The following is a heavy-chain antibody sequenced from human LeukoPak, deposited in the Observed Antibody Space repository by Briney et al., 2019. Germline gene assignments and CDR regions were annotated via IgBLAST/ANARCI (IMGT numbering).Heavy chain of an antibody. CDR1: GYSISSGYY. D-gene: IGHD3-10*01. V-gene: IGHV4-38-2*02. CDR2: IYHSGST. J-gene: IGHJ3*02. CDR3: ASPALVRGVIIDAFDI. Sequence: SETLSLTCTVSGYSISSGYYWGWIRQPPGKGLEWIGSIYHSGSTYYNPSLKSRVTISVDTSKNQFSLKLSSVTAADTAVYYCASPALVRGVIIDAFDIWGQGTMVTVSS.